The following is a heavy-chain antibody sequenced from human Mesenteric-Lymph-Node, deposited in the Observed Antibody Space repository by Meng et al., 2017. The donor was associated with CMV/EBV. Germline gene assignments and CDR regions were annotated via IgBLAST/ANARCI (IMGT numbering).Heavy chain of an antibody. D-gene: IGHD4-23*01. CDR2: ISTYNGNT. CDR1: GYTFTSYD. CDR3: ARDDYGGNSNYYYGMDV. J-gene: IGHJ6*02. Sequence: ASVKVSCKASGYTFTSYDINWVRQATGQGLEWMGWISTYNGNTRYAQKFQGRVTMSIDTSTSTVYMELRSLRSDDTAVYYCARDDYGGNSNYYYGMDVWGQGTTVTVSS. V-gene: IGHV1-18*01.